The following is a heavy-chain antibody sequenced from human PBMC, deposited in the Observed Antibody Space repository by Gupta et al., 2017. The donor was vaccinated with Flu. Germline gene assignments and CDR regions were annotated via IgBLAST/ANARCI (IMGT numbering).Heavy chain of an antibody. J-gene: IGHJ4*02. V-gene: IGHV3-33*01. CDR3: ARGGGGTMVRGVGFAIDY. Sequence: QVQLVESGGGVAQPGRSLRHPCAASGFTFSSYGMHWVRPAPGKGLEWVAVIWYDGSKKYYADSVKGRFTISRDNSKNTLYLQMNSLRAEDTAVYYCARGGGGTMVRGVGFAIDYWGQGTLVTVSS. CDR2: IWYDGSKK. CDR1: GFTFSSYG. D-gene: IGHD3-10*01.